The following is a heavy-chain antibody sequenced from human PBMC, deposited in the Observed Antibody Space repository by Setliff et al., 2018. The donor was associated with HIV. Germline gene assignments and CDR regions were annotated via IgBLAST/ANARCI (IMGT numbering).Heavy chain of an antibody. V-gene: IGHV1-2*06. J-gene: IGHJ4*02. D-gene: IGHD1-1*01. CDR1: GYTFTGYY. Sequence: ASVKVSCKASGYTFTGYYMHWVRQAPGQGLEWMGRINPNSGGTNYAQKFQGRVTMTRDTSISTAYMEFSSLRSDDTAVYYCARQLSNSLESWSQGTLVTVSS. CDR3: ARQLSNSLES. CDR2: INPNSGGT.